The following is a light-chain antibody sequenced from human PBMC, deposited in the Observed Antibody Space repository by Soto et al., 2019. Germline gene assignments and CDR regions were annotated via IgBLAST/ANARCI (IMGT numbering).Light chain of an antibody. Sequence: VLTQSPGTLSLSPGERATLSCRASQSVSNNYFAWYQQKPVQAPRLLIFGSSDRATGIPDRFSGSGSGTDFTLTISRLEPEDFAVYYCQQYGSSPPYTFGQGTKLEIK. CDR2: GSS. J-gene: IGKJ2*01. CDR3: QQYGSSPPYT. V-gene: IGKV3-20*01. CDR1: QSVSNNY.